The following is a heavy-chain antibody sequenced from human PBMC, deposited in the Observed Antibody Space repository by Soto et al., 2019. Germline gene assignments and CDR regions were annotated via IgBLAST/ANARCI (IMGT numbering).Heavy chain of an antibody. CDR1: GGSISRGVYY. D-gene: IGHD5-12*01. CDR3: ARVKLVRDGYNLPDY. J-gene: IGHJ4*02. V-gene: IGHV4-31*03. Sequence: SETLSLTCTVSGGSISRGVYYWSWIRQHPGKGLEWIGYIYYSGSTYYNPSLKSRVTISVDTSKNQFSLKLSSVTAADTAVYYCARVKLVRDGYNLPDYWGQGTLVTVSS. CDR2: IYYSGST.